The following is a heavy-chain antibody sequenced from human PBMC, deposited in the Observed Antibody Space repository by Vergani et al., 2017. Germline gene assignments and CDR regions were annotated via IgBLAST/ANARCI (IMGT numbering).Heavy chain of an antibody. CDR3: ARGPIQLRYFDWPIIPYYYYGMDV. D-gene: IGHD3-9*01. CDR1: GDSLRGHY. CDR2: INHSGST. J-gene: IGHJ6*02. V-gene: IGHV4-34*02. Sequence: QVQLRQWGAGLVKPSETLSLTCGIYGDSLRGHYWSWIRQPPGKGLEWIGEINHSGSTNYNPSLKSRVTISVDTSKNQFSLKLSSVTAADTAVYYCARGPIQLRYFDWPIIPYYYYGMDVWGQGTTVTVSS.